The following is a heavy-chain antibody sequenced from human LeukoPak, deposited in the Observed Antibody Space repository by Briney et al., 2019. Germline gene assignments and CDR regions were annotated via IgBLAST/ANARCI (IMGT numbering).Heavy chain of an antibody. CDR2: IYPGDSDT. V-gene: IGHV5-51*01. Sequence: GESLKISGKGSGYSFTSYWIGWVRQMPGKGLEWMGIIYPGDSDTRYSPSFQGQVTISADKSISTAYLQWSSLKASDTAMYYCARPAWSGEMGFYFDYWGQGTLVTVSS. D-gene: IGHD3-10*01. CDR1: GYSFTSYW. CDR3: ARPAWSGEMGFYFDY. J-gene: IGHJ4*02.